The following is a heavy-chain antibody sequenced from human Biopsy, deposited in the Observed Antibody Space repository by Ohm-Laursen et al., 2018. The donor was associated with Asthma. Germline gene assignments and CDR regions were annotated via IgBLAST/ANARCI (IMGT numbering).Heavy chain of an antibody. D-gene: IGHD1-14*01. CDR3: ARDGPELPTELDY. V-gene: IGHV3-21*01. Sequence: SLRLSCTASGFTFSHYNLYWVRQAPGPGLAWVSSLTDTSRYIKYADSVKGRFTISRDNTKNSRYLQMISLRAEDTAVYYCARDGPELPTELDYWGPGTLVTVSS. J-gene: IGHJ4*02. CDR1: GFTFSHYN. CDR2: LTDTSRYI.